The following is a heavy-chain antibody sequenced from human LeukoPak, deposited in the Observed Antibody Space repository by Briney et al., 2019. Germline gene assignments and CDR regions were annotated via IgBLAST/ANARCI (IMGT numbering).Heavy chain of an antibody. CDR2: IYTSGSA. V-gene: IGHV4-4*07. Sequence: SETLSLTCTVSGGSISSYYWSWIRQPAGKGLEWIGRIYTSGSANYNASLKSRVSMSVDTSKTQISLKLSSVTAADTAVYYCARDRGEGWFDPWGQGTLVTVSS. CDR3: ARDRGEGWFDP. CDR1: GGSISSYY. J-gene: IGHJ5*02. D-gene: IGHD3-10*01.